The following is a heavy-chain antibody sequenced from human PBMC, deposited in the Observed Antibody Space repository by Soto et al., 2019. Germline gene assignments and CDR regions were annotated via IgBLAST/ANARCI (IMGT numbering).Heavy chain of an antibody. CDR2: ISYDGINK. CDR1: GFTFSSYG. D-gene: IGHD1-1*01. Sequence: QVQLVESGGGVVQPGRSLGLSCAASGFTFSSYGIHWVRQAPGKGLEWVSVISYDGINKYYADSVKGRFTISRDNSENTLYLQMNSLRAEDTAVYYCAKSVYNWNDGFFDYWGQGTLVTVSS. J-gene: IGHJ4*02. CDR3: AKSVYNWNDGFFDY. V-gene: IGHV3-30*18.